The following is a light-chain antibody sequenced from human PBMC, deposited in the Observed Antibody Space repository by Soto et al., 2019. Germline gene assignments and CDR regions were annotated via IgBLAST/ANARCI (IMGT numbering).Light chain of an antibody. V-gene: IGKV3-15*01. J-gene: IGKJ1*01. CDR3: QQYNNWPSWT. CDR1: QSISLN. CDR2: IAS. Sequence: EIVMTQSPAALSVSPGERVTLSCRASQSISLNLAWYQQKPGQAPRLLIYIASTRAAGIPARFSGSGSGTEFTLTISSLQSEDSAIYYCQQYNNWPSWTFGQGTKVEV.